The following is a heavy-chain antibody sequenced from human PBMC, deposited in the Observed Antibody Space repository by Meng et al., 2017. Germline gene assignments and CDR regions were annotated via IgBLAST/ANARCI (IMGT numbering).Heavy chain of an antibody. D-gene: IGHD1-26*01. J-gene: IGHJ6*02. CDR3: ARVQVGSGSYYGYYYGMDV. V-gene: IGHV4-38-2*02. Sequence: SETLSLTCTVSGYSISSGYYWGWIRQPPGKGLEWIGSIYHSGSTYYNPSLKSRVTISVDTSNNQFSLKLSSVTAADTAVYYCARVQVGSGSYYGYYYGMDVWGQGTTVTVSS. CDR1: GYSISSGYY. CDR2: IYHSGST.